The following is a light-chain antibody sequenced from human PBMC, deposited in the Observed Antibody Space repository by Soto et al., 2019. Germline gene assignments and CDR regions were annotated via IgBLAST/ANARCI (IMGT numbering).Light chain of an antibody. CDR3: QQRGYT. J-gene: IGKJ2*01. V-gene: IGKV3-11*01. CDR1: QSVSSY. CDR2: DAS. Sequence: EIVLTQSPATLSLSPGERAALSCRASQSVSSYLAWYQQKPGQAPRLLIYDASTRATGIPARFRGSGSGTDFTLSIDSLEPEDFAVYYCQQRGYTFGQGTKLEIK.